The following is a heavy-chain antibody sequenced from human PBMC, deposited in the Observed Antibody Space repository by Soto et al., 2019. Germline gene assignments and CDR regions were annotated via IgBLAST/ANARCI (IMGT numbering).Heavy chain of an antibody. D-gene: IGHD2-15*01. CDR2: IYYSGST. Sequence: SETLSLTSTVSGGSISSSGYYWGWIRQPPGKGLEWIGSIYYSGSTYYNPSLKSRVTISVDTSKNQFSLKLSSVTAADTAVYYCARLSRDCSGGSCPYNWFGPCGQGTLVTVSS. J-gene: IGHJ5*02. CDR1: GGSISSSGYY. V-gene: IGHV4-39*01. CDR3: ARLSRDCSGGSCPYNWFGP.